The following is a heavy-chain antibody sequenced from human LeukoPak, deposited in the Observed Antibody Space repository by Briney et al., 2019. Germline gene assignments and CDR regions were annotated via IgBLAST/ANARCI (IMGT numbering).Heavy chain of an antibody. CDR1: GFTFSSYA. V-gene: IGHV3-23*01. CDR2: ISGSGGST. Sequence: GGSLRLSCAASGFTFSSYAMSWVRQAPGKGLEWVSAISGSGGSTYYADSVKGRFTISRDNSKNTLYLQMNSLRAEDTAVYYCAKDNTVRITMIVDYWGQGTLVTVSS. D-gene: IGHD3-22*01. CDR3: AKDNTVRITMIVDY. J-gene: IGHJ4*02.